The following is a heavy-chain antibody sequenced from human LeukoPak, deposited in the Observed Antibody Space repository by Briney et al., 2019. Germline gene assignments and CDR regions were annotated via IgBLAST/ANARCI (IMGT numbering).Heavy chain of an antibody. D-gene: IGHD1-14*01. Sequence: ASVNVSCKASGGTFSSYAISWVRQAPGQGLEWMGGIIPIFGTANYAQKFQGRVTITTDESTSTAYMALSRLRSEDTAVYYCARETADYYYYMDVWGKGTTVTVSS. CDR3: ARETADYYYYMDV. CDR2: IIPIFGTA. V-gene: IGHV1-69*05. J-gene: IGHJ6*03. CDR1: GGTFSSYA.